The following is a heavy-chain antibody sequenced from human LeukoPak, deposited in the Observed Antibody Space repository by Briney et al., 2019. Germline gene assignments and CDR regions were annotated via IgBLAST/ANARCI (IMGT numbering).Heavy chain of an antibody. CDR1: GGSISSSSYY. J-gene: IGHJ2*01. CDR2: IYYSGST. Sequence: SETLSLTCTVSGGSISSSSYYWGRIRQPPGKGLEWIGSIYYSGSTYYNPSLKSRVTISVDTSKNQFSLKLSSVTAADTAVCYCARHLSPRGYSYGWGYFDLWGRGTLVTVSS. D-gene: IGHD5-18*01. V-gene: IGHV4-39*01. CDR3: ARHLSPRGYSYGWGYFDL.